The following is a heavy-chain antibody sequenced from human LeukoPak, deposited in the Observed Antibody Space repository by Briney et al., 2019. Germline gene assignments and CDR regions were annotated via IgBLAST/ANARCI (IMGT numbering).Heavy chain of an antibody. CDR2: MNPTSGNT. Sequence: ASVKVSCKASGYTFTSYNINWVRQATGQGLEWMGWMNPTSGNTGYAQKFQGRVTMTRNTSISTAYMELSSLRSEDTAVYYCARGVRELPAQYYYYYGMDVWDQGTTVTVSS. D-gene: IGHD1-26*01. J-gene: IGHJ6*02. V-gene: IGHV1-8*01. CDR3: ARGVRELPAQYYYYYGMDV. CDR1: GYTFTSYN.